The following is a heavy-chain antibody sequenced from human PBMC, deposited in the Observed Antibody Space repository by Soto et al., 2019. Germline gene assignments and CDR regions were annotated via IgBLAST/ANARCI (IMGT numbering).Heavy chain of an antibody. D-gene: IGHD1-26*01. CDR2: IRSKAYGGTT. Sequence: GGSLRLSCTASGFTFGDYAISWFRQAPGKGLEWVGFIRSKAYGGTTEYAASVKGRFTISRDDSKSIAYLQMNSLKTEDTAVYYCTRDLDRPIVGATTGDYWGQGTLVTVSS. V-gene: IGHV3-49*03. CDR3: TRDLDRPIVGATTGDY. J-gene: IGHJ4*02. CDR1: GFTFGDYA.